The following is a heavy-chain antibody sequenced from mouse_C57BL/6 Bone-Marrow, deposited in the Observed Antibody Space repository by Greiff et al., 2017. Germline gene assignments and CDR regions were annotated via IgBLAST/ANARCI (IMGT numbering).Heavy chain of an antibody. D-gene: IGHD1-1*02. CDR1: GYSITSGYY. CDR2: ISYDGSN. V-gene: IGHV3-6*01. CDR3: AGEGPSTGTDWYFDV. Sequence: ESGPGLVKPSQSLSLTCSVTGYSITSGYYWNWLRQFPGNKLEWMGYISYDGSNNYNPSLKNRIAITRDKSKNQFCLKLNSVTAEDTATYYCAGEGPSTGTDWYFDVWGTGTTVTVSS. J-gene: IGHJ1*03.